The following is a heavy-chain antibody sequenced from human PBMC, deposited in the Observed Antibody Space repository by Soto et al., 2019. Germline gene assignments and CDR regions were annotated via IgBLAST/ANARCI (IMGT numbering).Heavy chain of an antibody. CDR3: ARPPFPGCINSVCYPFDY. V-gene: IGHV1-46*01. J-gene: IGHJ4*02. CDR2: INPSGGST. Sequence: QVQLVQSGAEVKKPGASVKVSCKASGYTFTDYYIHWVRQAPGQGLEWMGMINPSGGSTDYAQKFSGRVTMTRDRSTGTVYMELSSLRSEDTAVYYCARPPFPGCINSVCYPFDYWGQGTLVTVSS. D-gene: IGHD2-8*01. CDR1: GYTFTDYY.